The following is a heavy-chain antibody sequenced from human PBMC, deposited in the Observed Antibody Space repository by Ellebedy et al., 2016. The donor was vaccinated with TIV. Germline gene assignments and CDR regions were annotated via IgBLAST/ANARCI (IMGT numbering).Heavy chain of an antibody. CDR2: ITSSGSTI. V-gene: IGHV3-11*01. Sequence: GASLKISCAGSGFTVSDYFMSRVRQAPGKGLEWVSYITSSGSTIYYADSVKGRFTVARDNAKNSLYLQMNSLRGDDTAVYYCGRAREPGYFAYYYYGMDVWGQGTTVTVSS. D-gene: IGHD3-9*01. J-gene: IGHJ6*02. CDR1: GFTVSDYF. CDR3: GRAREPGYFAYYYYGMDV.